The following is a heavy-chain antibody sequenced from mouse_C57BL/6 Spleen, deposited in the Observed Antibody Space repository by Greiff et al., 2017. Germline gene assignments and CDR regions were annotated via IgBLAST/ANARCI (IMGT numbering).Heavy chain of an antibody. J-gene: IGHJ4*01. Sequence: QVQLQQPGAELVRPGTSVKLSCKASGYTFTSYWMHWVKQRPGQGLEWIGVIDPSDSYTNYNQKFKGKATLTVDTSSSTAYMQLSSLTSEDSAVYYCARGDYDEGYYAMDYWGQGTSVTVSS. V-gene: IGHV1-59*01. CDR3: ARGDYDEGYYAMDY. D-gene: IGHD2-4*01. CDR2: IDPSDSYT. CDR1: GYTFTSYW.